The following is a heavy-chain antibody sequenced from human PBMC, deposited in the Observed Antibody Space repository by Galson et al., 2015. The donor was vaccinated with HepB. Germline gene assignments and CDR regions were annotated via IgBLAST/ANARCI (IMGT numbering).Heavy chain of an antibody. D-gene: IGHD4-17*01. CDR2: IRTNGATT. CDR3: ATTRFGNGAYVTFEI. Sequence: SLRLSCAASGLTLSSYTMSWVRQSPGRGLQWVSSIRTNGATTYYTDSVQGRFTVARDNARNTVSLQMSSLTADDIAVYFCATTRFGNGAYVTFEIWGQGTLVTVAA. V-gene: IGHV3-11*01. CDR1: GLTLSSYT. J-gene: IGHJ3*02.